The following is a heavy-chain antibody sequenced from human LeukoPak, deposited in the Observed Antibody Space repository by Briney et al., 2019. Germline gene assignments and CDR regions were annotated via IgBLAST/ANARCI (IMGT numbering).Heavy chain of an antibody. CDR3: ARFYSGPSGWFVLWYFDL. J-gene: IGHJ2*01. V-gene: IGHV4-4*09. CDR2: IYNSENT. D-gene: IGHD6-19*01. CDR1: GGSVSSYY. Sequence: SETLSLTCTVSGGSVSSYYWSWIRQSPGKGLEWIGYIYNSENTKYNSSLESRVTMSIDTSKNRFFLKLTSVTAADTAVYYCARFYSGPSGWFVLWYFDLWGRGPLVTVSS.